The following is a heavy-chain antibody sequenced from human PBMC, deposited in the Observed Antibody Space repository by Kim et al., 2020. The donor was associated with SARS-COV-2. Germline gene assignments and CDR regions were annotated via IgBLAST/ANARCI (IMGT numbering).Heavy chain of an antibody. D-gene: IGHD3-10*01. J-gene: IGHJ4*02. CDR2: TT. V-gene: IGHV3-48*03. CDR3: TRDVSGCFDY. Sequence: TTYYADSVKGRVTLSRDNARNSLYLQMSSLRAEDTGVYYCTRDVSGCFDYWGQGTQVTASS.